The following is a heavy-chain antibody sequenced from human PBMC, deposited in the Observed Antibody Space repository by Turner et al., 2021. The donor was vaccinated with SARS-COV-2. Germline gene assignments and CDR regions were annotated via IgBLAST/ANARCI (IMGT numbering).Heavy chain of an antibody. J-gene: IGHJ3*02. CDR1: GCPFSGQC. CDR3: ARWDNYYDSSGYYPDAFDI. D-gene: IGHD3-22*01. CDR2: ISSSSRYI. Sequence: EVQLVESGGGLVKPGGSLRHSCAASGCPFSGQCMNWVRQAPGKGLEWVSSISSSSRYIYYADSVKGRFTISRDNAKNSLYLQMNSLRSEDTAVYYCARWDNYYDSSGYYPDAFDIWGQGTMVTVSS. V-gene: IGHV3-21*01.